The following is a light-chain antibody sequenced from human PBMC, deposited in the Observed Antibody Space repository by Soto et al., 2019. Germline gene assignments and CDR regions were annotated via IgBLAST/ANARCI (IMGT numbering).Light chain of an antibody. Sequence: QSALTQPPSASGSPGQSVTISCTGTSSDVGGYNYVSWYQQHPGKAPKLMIYEVSKRPSGVPDRFSGSKSGNTDSLTVSGLQVEDEADYYCSSFEASNNLLFGGGTKVTVL. CDR2: EVS. CDR1: SSDVGGYNY. J-gene: IGLJ2*01. V-gene: IGLV2-8*01. CDR3: SSFEASNNLL.